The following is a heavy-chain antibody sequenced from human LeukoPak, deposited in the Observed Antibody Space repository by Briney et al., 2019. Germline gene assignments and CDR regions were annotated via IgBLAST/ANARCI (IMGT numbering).Heavy chain of an antibody. Sequence: GGSLRLSCAASGFTVSSCYLSWVRQAPGKGLEWVSVTYSGGNTYYADSVKGRFTISRDNSKNTLYLQMNSLRAEDTAVYYCARHQIVVVPAAGMDVWGQGTTVTVSS. CDR2: TYSGGNT. V-gene: IGHV3-53*01. CDR3: ARHQIVVVPAAGMDV. D-gene: IGHD2-2*01. J-gene: IGHJ6*02. CDR1: GFTVSSCY.